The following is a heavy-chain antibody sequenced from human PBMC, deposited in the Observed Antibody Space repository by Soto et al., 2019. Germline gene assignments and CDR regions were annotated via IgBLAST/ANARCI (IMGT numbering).Heavy chain of an antibody. CDR1: GYTFTSYD. Sequence: QVQLVQSGAEVKKPWASVTVSCKASGYTFTSYDINWVRPATGQGLEWMGWMNPNSGNTGDAQKFQGRVTLTRNTSISTAYLELSSLRSDDTVVYYWASSGSGWYLYWGQGPLVPVSS. CDR3: ASSGSGWYLY. CDR2: MNPNSGNT. D-gene: IGHD6-19*01. V-gene: IGHV1-8*01. J-gene: IGHJ4*02.